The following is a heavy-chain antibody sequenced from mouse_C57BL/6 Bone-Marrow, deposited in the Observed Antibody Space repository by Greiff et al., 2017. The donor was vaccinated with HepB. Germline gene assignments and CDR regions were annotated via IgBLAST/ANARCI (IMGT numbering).Heavy chain of an antibody. CDR2: ISSGGDYI. J-gene: IGHJ2*01. CDR1: GFTFSSYA. Sequence: EVQVVESGEGLVKPGGSLKLSCAASGFTFSSYAMSWVRQTPEKRLEWVAYISSGGDYIYYADTVKGRFTISRDNARNTLYLQMSSLKSEDTAMYYCTRGSSITTLDYWGQGTTLTVSS. CDR3: TRGSSITTLDY. D-gene: IGHD1-2*01. V-gene: IGHV5-9-1*02.